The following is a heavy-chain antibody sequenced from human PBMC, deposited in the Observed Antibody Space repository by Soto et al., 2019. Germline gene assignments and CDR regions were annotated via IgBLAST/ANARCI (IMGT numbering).Heavy chain of an antibody. J-gene: IGHJ4*02. CDR3: ARARIYSSSWPDY. Sequence: QVQLVESGGGVVQPGRSLRLSCAASGFTFSSYAMHWVRQAPGKGLEWVAVISYDGRNQYYADSVKGRFTISRDNSKNTLYLQMTCLRAEDTAVYYCARARIYSSSWPDYWGQGTLVTVSS. V-gene: IGHV3-30-3*01. CDR1: GFTFSSYA. CDR2: ISYDGRNQ. D-gene: IGHD6-13*01.